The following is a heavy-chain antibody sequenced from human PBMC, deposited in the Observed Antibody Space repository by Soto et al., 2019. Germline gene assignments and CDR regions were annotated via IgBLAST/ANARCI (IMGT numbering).Heavy chain of an antibody. Sequence: EVQLVESGGGSVQPGRSLRLSCVASGFTFESYAMHWVRQVPGKGLEWVSGIRWNSGSIGYEYSVKGRFTISRDNAQKSLYLEMNSLRVEDTAFYYWVQDIHEQWLVSHFEYWGQGALVTVAS. CDR3: VQDIHEQWLVSHFEY. J-gene: IGHJ4*02. D-gene: IGHD6-19*01. CDR1: GFTFESYA. CDR2: IRWNSGSI. V-gene: IGHV3-9*01.